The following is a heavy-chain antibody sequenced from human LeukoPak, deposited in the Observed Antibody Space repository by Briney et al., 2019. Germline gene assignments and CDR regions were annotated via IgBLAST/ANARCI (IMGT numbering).Heavy chain of an antibody. J-gene: IGHJ3*02. Sequence: GGSLRLSCVASGFTFSSSWVSWVRQAPGKGLEWVSYISSSGSTIYYADSVKGRFTISRDNAKNSLYLQMNSLRAEDTAVYYCASTPTAWFGEFTDAFDIWGQGTMVTVSS. CDR1: GFTFSSSW. CDR3: ASTPTAWFGEFTDAFDI. CDR2: ISSSGSTI. D-gene: IGHD3-10*01. V-gene: IGHV3-48*04.